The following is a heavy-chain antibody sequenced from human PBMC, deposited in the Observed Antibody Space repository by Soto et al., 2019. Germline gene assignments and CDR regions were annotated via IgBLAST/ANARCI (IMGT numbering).Heavy chain of an antibody. CDR2: ISPSGSYM. J-gene: IGHJ4*02. V-gene: IGHV3-21*01. D-gene: IGHD3-3*01. CDR1: GFICNTYS. Sequence: GGSMRISCAASGFICNTYSMDWVRQAPGKGLEWVASISPSGSYMYYGDSLKGRFTVSRDNAKNSLYLQMDSLRADDTAIYYCARFGLVTFDCWGQGTLVTVSS. CDR3: ARFGLVTFDC.